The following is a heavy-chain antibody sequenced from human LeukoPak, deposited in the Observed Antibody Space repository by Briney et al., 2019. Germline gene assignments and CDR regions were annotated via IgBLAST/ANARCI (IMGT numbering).Heavy chain of an antibody. J-gene: IGHJ4*02. CDR2: TRNKANSYTT. Sequence: GGSLRLSCAASGFTFSDHYMDWVRQARGKGLEWVGRTRNKANSYTTEYAASVKGRFTISRDDSKNSLYLQMNSLKTEDTAVYYCARVYSSAWSGSYFDYWGQGTLVTVSS. CDR3: ARVYSSAWSGSYFDY. D-gene: IGHD6-13*01. CDR1: GFTFSDHY. V-gene: IGHV3-72*01.